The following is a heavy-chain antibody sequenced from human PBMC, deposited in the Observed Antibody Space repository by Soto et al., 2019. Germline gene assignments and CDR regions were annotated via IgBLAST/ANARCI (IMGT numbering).Heavy chain of an antibody. CDR3: ARVWGGAFDF. J-gene: IGHJ3*01. CDR2: IYHSGST. D-gene: IGHD3-10*01. V-gene: IGHV4-30-2*01. CDR1: GGSISSGGSS. Sequence: SETLSLTCAVSGGSISSGGSSWSWIRQPPGKGLEWIGYIYHSGSTYYNPSLKSRVTISVDRSKNQFSLKLSSVTAADTAVYYCARVWGGAFDFWGQGTMVTVSS.